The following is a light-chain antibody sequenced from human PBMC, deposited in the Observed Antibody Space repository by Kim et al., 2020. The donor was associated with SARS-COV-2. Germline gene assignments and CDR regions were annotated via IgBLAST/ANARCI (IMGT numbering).Light chain of an antibody. J-gene: IGKJ5*01. CDR3: QQAKSDPIT. CDR2: AAS. CDR1: QGIDSW. V-gene: IGKV1D-12*01. Sequence: DIQMTQSPSSVSASVGDRVTITCRASQGIDSWLAWYQQKPGQAPKLLIYAASHLQSGVPSRFSGSGSGTDFTLSISSIQPDDLATYFCQQAKSDPITFGQGTRLEIK.